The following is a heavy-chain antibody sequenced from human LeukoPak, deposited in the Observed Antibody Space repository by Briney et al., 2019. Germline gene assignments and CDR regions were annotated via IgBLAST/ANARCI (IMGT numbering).Heavy chain of an antibody. CDR1: GFTFSSYW. CDR3: ARFRYYSYGYFDY. CDR2: IKQDGSEK. V-gene: IGHV3-7*01. Sequence: GGSLRLSCAASGFTFSSYWMSWVRQAPGKGLEWVANIKQDGSEKYYVDSVKGRFTISRDNAKNSLYLQMNSLRAEDTAVYYCARFRYYSYGYFDYWGQGTLVTVSS. J-gene: IGHJ4*02. D-gene: IGHD5-18*01.